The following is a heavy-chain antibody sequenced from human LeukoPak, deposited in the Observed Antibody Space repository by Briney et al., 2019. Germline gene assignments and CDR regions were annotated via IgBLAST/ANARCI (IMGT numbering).Heavy chain of an antibody. D-gene: IGHD2-15*01. J-gene: IGHJ4*02. CDR2: ISYDGSNK. CDR1: GFTFSSYA. V-gene: IGHV3-30*04. Sequence: PGRSLRLSCAASGFTFSSYAMHWVRQAPGKGLEWVAVISYDGSNKYYADSVKGRFTISRDNSKNTLYLQMNSLRAEDTAVYYCAKERVVVAATPWALFDYWGQGTLVTVSS. CDR3: AKERVVVAATPWALFDY.